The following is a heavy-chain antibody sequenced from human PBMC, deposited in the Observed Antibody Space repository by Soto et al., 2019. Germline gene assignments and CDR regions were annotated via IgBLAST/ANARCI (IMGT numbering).Heavy chain of an antibody. V-gene: IGHV4-4*07. CDR1: GGSISNNF. CDR2: ISTSGNT. Sequence: SETLSLTCTVSGGSISNNFWSWIRQHAGKRLEWIGRISTSGNTNYNPSLKSRVTMSVDMSKNQFSLKLSSVTAADTAVYYCARDSINMVRGVFIGVDWFDPWGQGTLVTVSS. D-gene: IGHD3-10*01. CDR3: ARDSINMVRGVFIGVDWFDP. J-gene: IGHJ5*02.